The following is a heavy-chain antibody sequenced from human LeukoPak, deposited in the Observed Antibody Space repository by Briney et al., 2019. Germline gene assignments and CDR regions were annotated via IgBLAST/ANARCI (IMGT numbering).Heavy chain of an antibody. CDR3: ARCLSRWYYMDV. CDR1: GGSISSGGYY. Sequence: PSETLSLTCTVSGGSISSGGYYWSWIRQPPGKGLEWIGYIYHSGSTYYNPSLKSRVTISVDRSKNQFSLKLSSVTAADTAVYYCARCLSRWYYMDVWGKGTTVTVSS. J-gene: IGHJ6*03. CDR2: IYHSGST. V-gene: IGHV4-30-2*01. D-gene: IGHD3-16*01.